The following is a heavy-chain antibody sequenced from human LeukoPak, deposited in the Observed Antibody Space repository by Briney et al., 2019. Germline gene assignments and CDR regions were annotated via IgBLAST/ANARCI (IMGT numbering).Heavy chain of an antibody. CDR1: GGSISSSNW. CDR3: AREDSGWYIVRGYFDY. D-gene: IGHD6-19*01. Sequence: PSETLSLTCAVSGGSISSSNWWSWVRQPPGKGLEWIGEIYHSGSTNYNPSLKSRVTISVDKSKNQFSLKLSSVTAADTAVYYCAREDSGWYIVRGYFDYWGQGTLVTVSS. J-gene: IGHJ4*02. CDR2: IYHSGST. V-gene: IGHV4-4*02.